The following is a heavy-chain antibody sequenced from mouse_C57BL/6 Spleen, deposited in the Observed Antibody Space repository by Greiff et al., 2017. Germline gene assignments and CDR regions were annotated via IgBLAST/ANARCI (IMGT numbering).Heavy chain of an antibody. D-gene: IGHD2-3*01. CDR3: ARGWLQDWYFDV. CDR1: GYTFTDYN. V-gene: IGHV1-18*01. CDR2: INPNNGGT. J-gene: IGHJ1*03. Sequence: EVQLKQSGPELVKPGASVKIPCKASGYTFTDYNMDWVKQSHGKSLEWIGDINPNNGGTIYNQKFKGKATLTVDKSSSTAYMELRSLTSEDTAVYYCARGWLQDWYFDVWGTGTTVTVSS.